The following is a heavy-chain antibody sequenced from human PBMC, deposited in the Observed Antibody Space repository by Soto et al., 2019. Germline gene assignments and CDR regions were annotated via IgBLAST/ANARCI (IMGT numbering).Heavy chain of an antibody. CDR3: ARGARITIFGVEETYYYYGMDV. J-gene: IGHJ6*02. Sequence: SETLSLTCTVSGGSISSGGYYWSWIRQHPGKGLEWIGYIYYSGSTYYNPSLKSRVTISVDTSKNQFSLKLSSVTAADTAVYYCARGARITIFGVEETYYYYGMDVWGQGTTVTVSS. CDR2: IYYSGST. CDR1: GGSISSGGYY. V-gene: IGHV4-31*03. D-gene: IGHD3-3*01.